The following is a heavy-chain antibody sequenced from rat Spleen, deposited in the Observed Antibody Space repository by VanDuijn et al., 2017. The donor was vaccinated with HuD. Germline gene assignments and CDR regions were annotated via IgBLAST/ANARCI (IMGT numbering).Heavy chain of an antibody. CDR3: ATRDGGYPG. CDR1: GFTFSDYN. CDR2: ISYDGSST. D-gene: IGHD1-11*01. V-gene: IGHV5S10*01. Sequence: EVQPVESGGGLVQPGRSLKLSCVVSGFTFSDYNMAWVRQDPKKGLEWVATISYDGSSTYYRDSVKGRFTISRDNAKSTLYLQMDSLRSEDTATYYCATRDGGYPGWGQGTLVTVSS. J-gene: IGHJ3*01.